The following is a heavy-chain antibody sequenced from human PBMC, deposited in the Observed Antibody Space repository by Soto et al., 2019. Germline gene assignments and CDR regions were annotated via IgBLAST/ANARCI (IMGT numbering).Heavy chain of an antibody. CDR3: ARGDDILFRRGDYFDY. Sequence: QVQLVQSGAEVKKPGSSVKVSCKASGGTFNSYGFIWVRQAPGQGLEWMGGVIPMFGTANYAQKFQGRVTNTADKSTSTSHMEVKSLRFEDKAGYYCARGDDILFRRGDYFDYWGQGTQVTVSS. CDR2: VIPMFGTA. CDR1: GGTFNSYG. V-gene: IGHV1-69*06. J-gene: IGHJ4*02. D-gene: IGHD3-9*01.